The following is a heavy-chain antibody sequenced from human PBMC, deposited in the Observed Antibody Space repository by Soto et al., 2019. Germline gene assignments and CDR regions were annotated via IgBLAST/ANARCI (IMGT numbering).Heavy chain of an antibody. CDR1: GFTFSSYA. V-gene: IGHV3-23*01. J-gene: IGHJ6*02. D-gene: IGHD5-12*01. CDR3: AKEKGGYDAPGVDYYYGMDV. Sequence: HPGGSLRLSCAASGFTFSSYAMSWVRQAPGKGLEWVSAISGSGGSTYYADSVKGRFTISRDNSKNTLYLQMNSLRAEDTAVYYCAKEKGGYDAPGVDYYYGMDVWGQGTTVTVSS. CDR2: ISGSGGST.